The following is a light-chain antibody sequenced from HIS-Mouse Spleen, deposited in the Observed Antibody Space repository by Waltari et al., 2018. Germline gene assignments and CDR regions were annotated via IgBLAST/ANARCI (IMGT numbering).Light chain of an antibody. CDR3: SSYTSSSTPYV. CDR2: DVS. V-gene: IGLV2-14*03. Sequence: QSALTQPASVSGSPGQSIPISCTGTRSDVGGYNFVPWYQQHPGTAPKLMIYDVSNRPSGVSNRFSGSKSGNTASLTISGLQAEDEADYYCSSYTSSSTPYVFGTGTKVTVL. CDR1: RSDVGGYNF. J-gene: IGLJ1*01.